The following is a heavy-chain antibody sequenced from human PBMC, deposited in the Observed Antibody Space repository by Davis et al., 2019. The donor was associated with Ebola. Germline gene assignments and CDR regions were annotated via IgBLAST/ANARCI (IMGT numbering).Heavy chain of an antibody. CDR1: GYTFTTYD. CDR3: ARAYTSGWKTIDH. Sequence: AASVKVSCKASGYTFTTYDINWVRQATGQGLEWMGWMNPNSANTGYAQNFQGRVTMTRDTSISTAYMELSSLRPDGTAVYYCARAYTSGWKTIDHWGQGTLVTVSS. V-gene: IGHV1-8*01. J-gene: IGHJ4*02. D-gene: IGHD6-25*01. CDR2: MNPNSANT.